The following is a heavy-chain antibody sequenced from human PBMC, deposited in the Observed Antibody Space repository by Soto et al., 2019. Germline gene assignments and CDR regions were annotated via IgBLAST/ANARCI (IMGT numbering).Heavy chain of an antibody. CDR2: ISGSGGST. V-gene: IGHV3-23*01. CDR3: AKDQGSSWYEIDY. J-gene: IGHJ4*02. Sequence: EVQLLESGGGLVQPGGSLRLSCAASGFTFSNYAVTWVRQAPGKGLEWVSTISGSGGSTYYADSVKGRFTISRDNSKNTLYLQMNSLMAEDTAVYYCAKDQGSSWYEIDYWGQGTLVTVSS. D-gene: IGHD6-13*01. CDR1: GFTFSNYA.